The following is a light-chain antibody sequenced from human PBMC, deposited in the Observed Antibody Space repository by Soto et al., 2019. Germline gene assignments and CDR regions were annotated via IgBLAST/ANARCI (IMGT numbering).Light chain of an antibody. CDR1: SSDVGAYNY. Sequence: QSALTQPASVSGSPGQSITISCTGTSSDVGAYNYVSWFQQHPGKAPTLIISEVSNRPSGVSNRFSGSKSGNAASLTISGLQVEDEAGYFCFSFTTDWIHVFGTGAKVTVL. CDR2: EVS. CDR3: FSFTTDWIHV. V-gene: IGLV2-14*01. J-gene: IGLJ1*01.